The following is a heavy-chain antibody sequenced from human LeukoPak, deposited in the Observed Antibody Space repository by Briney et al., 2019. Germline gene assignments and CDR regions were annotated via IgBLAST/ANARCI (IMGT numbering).Heavy chain of an antibody. CDR2: INPNSGGT. CDR3: TVRERDY. CDR1: GYTFTGYY. V-gene: IGHV1-2*02. D-gene: IGHD3-10*01. Sequence: ASVKVSCKASGYTFTGYYMHWVRQAPGQGLEWMGWINPNSGGTYYAQKFQGRVTMTRDTSISTAYLDLSRLGSDDTAVYYCTVRERDYWGQGTLVTVSS. J-gene: IGHJ4*02.